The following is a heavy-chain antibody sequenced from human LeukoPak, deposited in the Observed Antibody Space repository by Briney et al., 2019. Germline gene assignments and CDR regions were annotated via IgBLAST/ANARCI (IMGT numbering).Heavy chain of an antibody. CDR2: INHSGST. Sequence: SETLSLTCAVYGGSFSGYYWSWIRQPPGKGLEWIGEINHSGSTNYNPSLKSRVTISVDTSENQFSLKLSSVTAADTAVYYCAGGYSYGPAYFDYWGQGTLVTVSS. CDR3: AGGYSYGPAYFDY. J-gene: IGHJ4*02. V-gene: IGHV4-34*01. D-gene: IGHD5-18*01. CDR1: GGSFSGYY.